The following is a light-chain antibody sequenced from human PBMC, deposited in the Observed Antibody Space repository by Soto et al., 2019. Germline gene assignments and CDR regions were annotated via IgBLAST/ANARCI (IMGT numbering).Light chain of an antibody. CDR3: QQYIKWPIT. J-gene: IGKJ5*01. Sequence: EIVMTQSPGTLSVSPGERATLSCRASQRVSSNLAWYQQKPGQAPRLLISDASTGATGIPARFSGSGSGTEFTLTVSSLQSEDFAVYYCQQYIKWPITFGQGTRLEIK. CDR2: DAS. CDR1: QRVSSN. V-gene: IGKV3-15*01.